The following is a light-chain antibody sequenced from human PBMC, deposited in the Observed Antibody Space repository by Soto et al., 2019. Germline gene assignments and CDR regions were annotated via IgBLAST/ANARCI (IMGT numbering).Light chain of an antibody. V-gene: IGKV1-5*03. J-gene: IGKJ1*01. CDR3: QQYNSYSATWT. Sequence: DIQMTQSPSTLSASVGDRVTITCRASQSISSWLAWYQQKPGKAPKLLIYKASSLYSGVPSRFSGSGSGTEFTLTISSLQTDDFATYYCQQYNSYSATWTFGQGTKVEIK. CDR1: QSISSW. CDR2: KAS.